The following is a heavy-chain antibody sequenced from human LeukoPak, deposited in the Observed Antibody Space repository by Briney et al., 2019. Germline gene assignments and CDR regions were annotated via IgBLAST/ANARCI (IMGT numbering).Heavy chain of an antibody. D-gene: IGHD3-22*01. CDR1: GFTFSNYN. Sequence: KPGGSLRLSCAASGFTFSNYNMNWVRQAPGKGLEWVSCISTRSTYIYYADSVKGRFTISRDNAKNSLYLQMHSLRAEDTAVYYCGKGLGSSAYYAWEYWGQGTLVTVSS. CDR2: ISTRSTYI. J-gene: IGHJ4*02. CDR3: GKGLGSSAYYAWEY. V-gene: IGHV3-21*04.